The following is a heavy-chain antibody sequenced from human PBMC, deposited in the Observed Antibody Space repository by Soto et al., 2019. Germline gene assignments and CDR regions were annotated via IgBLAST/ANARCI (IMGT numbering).Heavy chain of an antibody. CDR3: ARLCHQAGVIYYYYYGMDV. V-gene: IGHV5-51*01. Sequence: PGESLKISCKGSGYSFTSYWIGWVRQMPGKGLEWMGIIYPGDSDTRYSPSFQGQVTISADKSISTAYLQWSSLKASDTAMYYCARLCHQAGVIYYYYYGMDVWGQGTTVTVSS. D-gene: IGHD3-10*01. CDR1: GYSFTSYW. J-gene: IGHJ6*02. CDR2: IYPGDSDT.